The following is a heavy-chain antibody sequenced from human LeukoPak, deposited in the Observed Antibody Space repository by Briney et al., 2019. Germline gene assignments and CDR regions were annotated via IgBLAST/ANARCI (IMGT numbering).Heavy chain of an antibody. CDR3: ARRYYDILTGYYFDY. D-gene: IGHD3-9*01. CDR1: GGSISSGGYS. V-gene: IGHV4-30-2*01. J-gene: IGHJ4*02. CDR2: IYHSGST. Sequence: PSQTLSLTCAVSGGSISSGGYSWSWIRQPPGKGLEWTGYIYHSGSTYYNPSLKSRVTISVDRSKNQFSLKLSSVTAADTAVYYCARRYYDILTGYYFDYWGQGTLVTVSS.